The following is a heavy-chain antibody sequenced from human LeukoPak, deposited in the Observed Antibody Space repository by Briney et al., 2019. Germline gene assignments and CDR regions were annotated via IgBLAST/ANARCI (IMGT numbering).Heavy chain of an antibody. Sequence: GGSLRLSCAASGFTFSSFAMSWVRQAPGKGLEWVSVISSSGGNTDYADSVKGRFTISRDNSQNTLYLQMNSLRAEDTAVYYCAKSVYYDGGGYYYTDYWGQGTLVTVSS. J-gene: IGHJ4*02. V-gene: IGHV3-23*01. CDR2: ISSSGGNT. D-gene: IGHD3-22*01. CDR1: GFTFSSFA. CDR3: AKSVYYDGGGYYYTDY.